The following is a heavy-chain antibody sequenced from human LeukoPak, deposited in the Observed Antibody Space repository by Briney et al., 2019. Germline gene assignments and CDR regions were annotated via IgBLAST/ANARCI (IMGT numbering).Heavy chain of an antibody. J-gene: IGHJ4*02. V-gene: IGHV3-23*01. CDR1: GFTFSSYA. CDR3: AKVSGYSYGYFY. CDR2: ISGSGGST. D-gene: IGHD5-18*01. Sequence: GGSLRLSCAASGFTFSSYAMSWVCQAPGKGLEWVSAISGSGGSTYYADSVKGRFTISRDNSKNTLYLRMNSLRAEDTAVYYCAKVSGYSYGYFYWGQGTLVTVSS.